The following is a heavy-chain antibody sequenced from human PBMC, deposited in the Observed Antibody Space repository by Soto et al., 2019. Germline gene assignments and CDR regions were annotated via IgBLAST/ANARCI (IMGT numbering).Heavy chain of an antibody. D-gene: IGHD1-26*01. V-gene: IGHV3-33*01. CDR3: ARAPSGSYQYFDY. CDR1: GFTFSSYG. J-gene: IGHJ4*02. Sequence: GGSLRLSCAASGFTFSSYGMHWVRQAPGKGLEWVAVIWYDGSNKYYADSVKGRFTISRDNSKNTLYLQMNSLRAEDTAVYYCARAPSGSYQYFDYWGQGTLVTVSS. CDR2: IWYDGSNK.